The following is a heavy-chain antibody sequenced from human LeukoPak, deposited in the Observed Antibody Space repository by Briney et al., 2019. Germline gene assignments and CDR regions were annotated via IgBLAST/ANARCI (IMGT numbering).Heavy chain of an antibody. CDR2: ISGSGGST. V-gene: IGHV3-23*01. CDR3: AKECPYYDILTGYYFDY. CDR1: GFTFSSDA. J-gene: IGHJ4*02. Sequence: GGSLRLSCAASGFTFSSDAMSWVRQAPGKGLEWVSAISGSGGSTYYADSVKGRFTISRDNSRNTLYLQMNSLRAEDTAVYYCAKECPYYDILTGYYFDYWGQGTLVTVSS. D-gene: IGHD3-9*01.